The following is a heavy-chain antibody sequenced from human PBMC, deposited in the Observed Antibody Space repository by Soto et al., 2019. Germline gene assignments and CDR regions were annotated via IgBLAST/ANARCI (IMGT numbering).Heavy chain of an antibody. V-gene: IGHV1-46*01. CDR3: ARDLAVAGTEYFQH. CDR2: INPGGGNT. J-gene: IGHJ1*01. D-gene: IGHD6-19*01. CDR1: RYTFTSYY. Sequence: ASVKLSCKASRYTFTSYYMHCVRQAPGQGLEWMGIINPGGGNTSYAQKFQGRVTMTRDTSTSTVYMELSSLRSEDTAVYYCARDLAVAGTEYFQHWGQGTLLTVSS.